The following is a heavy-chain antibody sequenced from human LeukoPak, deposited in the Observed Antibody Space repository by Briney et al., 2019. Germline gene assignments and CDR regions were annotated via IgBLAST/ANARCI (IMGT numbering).Heavy chain of an antibody. V-gene: IGHV1-2*02. J-gene: IGHJ3*02. CDR1: GYTFTGYC. D-gene: IGHD2-15*01. Sequence: ASVKVSCKASGYTFTGYCMHWVRQAPGQGLEWMGWSNTNSGGTNYVQKFQGRVTMTRDTSISTAYMELSRLRSDDAAVYYCAREIVEGAFDIWGQGTMVTVYS. CDR3: AREIVEGAFDI. CDR2: SNTNSGGT.